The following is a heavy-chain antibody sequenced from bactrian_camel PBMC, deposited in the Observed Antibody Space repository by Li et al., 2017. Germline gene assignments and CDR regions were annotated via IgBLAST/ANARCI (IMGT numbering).Heavy chain of an antibody. CDR3: ATDPSVWYVGGYNY. CDR1: GRTYSRHC. D-gene: IGHD6*01. V-gene: IGHV3S1*01. Sequence: QVQLVESGGGSVQAGGSLRLSCALSGRTYSRHCMGWFRQVPGKGREKVAATFTSDDSTDYADDVKGRFTISRDDSKDTVYLQMNSLKSSDTALYYCATDPSVWYVGGYNYWGLGTQVTVS. J-gene: IGHJ4*01. CDR2: TFTSDDST.